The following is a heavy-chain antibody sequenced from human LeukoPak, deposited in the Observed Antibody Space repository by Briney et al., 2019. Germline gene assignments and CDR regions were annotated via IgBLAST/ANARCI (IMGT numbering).Heavy chain of an antibody. CDR2: IYYSGST. CDR1: GGSISSYY. J-gene: IGHJ4*02. V-gene: IGHV4-59*01. Sequence: SETLSLTCTVSGGSISSYYWSWIRQPPGKGLEWIGYIYYSGSTNYNPSLKSRVTISVDTSRNQFSLKLSSVTAADTAVYYCARNGGWSLVDYWGQGTLVTVSS. D-gene: IGHD6-19*01. CDR3: ARNGGWSLVDY.